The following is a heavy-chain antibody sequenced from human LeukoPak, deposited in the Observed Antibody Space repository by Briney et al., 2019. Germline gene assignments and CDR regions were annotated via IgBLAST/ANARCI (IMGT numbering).Heavy chain of an antibody. CDR3: ARASSWYTPSRFDP. V-gene: IGHV3-7*01. J-gene: IGHJ5*02. Sequence: TGGSLRLSCAASGFTFNIYWMSWVRQAPGKGLEWVANIKEDGSEKYYVDSVKGRFTISRDNAKNSLYLQMNSLRAEDTAVYYCARASSWYTPSRFDPWGQGTLVTVSS. CDR1: GFTFNIYW. CDR2: IKEDGSEK. D-gene: IGHD6-13*01.